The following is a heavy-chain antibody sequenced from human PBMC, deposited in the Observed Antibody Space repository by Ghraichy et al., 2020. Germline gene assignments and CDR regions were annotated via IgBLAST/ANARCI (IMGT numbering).Heavy chain of an antibody. J-gene: IGHJ3*02. D-gene: IGHD1-1*01. Sequence: GGSLRLSCAASGFTFSSYAMNWVRQAPGKGLEWVSSISASGGSTYYADSVKGHFTISRDDSKNTLYLQMNSLRAEDTAVYYCAKTSNAHWNEEAFDIWGQGTMVTVSS. CDR2: ISASGGST. CDR1: GFTFSSYA. CDR3: AKTSNAHWNEEAFDI. V-gene: IGHV3-23*01.